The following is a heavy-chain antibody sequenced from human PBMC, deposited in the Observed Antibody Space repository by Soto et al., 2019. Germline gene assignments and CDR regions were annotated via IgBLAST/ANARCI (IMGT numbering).Heavy chain of an antibody. CDR2: IVVGRGNT. CDR3: AALYYSGGYHAY. Sequence: SVKVSCKASGFTFSSSSVQWVRQARGQRLEWIGWIVVGRGNTNYAQKFQERVTITRDMSTSTAYMELSSLRSEDTAVYYCAALYYSGGYHAYWGQRPLVPVSS. CDR1: GFTFSSSS. V-gene: IGHV1-58*01. J-gene: IGHJ4*02. D-gene: IGHD1-26*01.